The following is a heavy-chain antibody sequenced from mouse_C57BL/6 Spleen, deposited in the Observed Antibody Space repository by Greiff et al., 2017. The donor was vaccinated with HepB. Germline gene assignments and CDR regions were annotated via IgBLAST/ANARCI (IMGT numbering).Heavy chain of an antibody. Sequence: EVQVVESGGGLVKPGGSLKLSCAASGFTFSSYAMSWVRQTPEKRLEWVATISDGGSYTYYPDNVKGRFTISRDNAKNNLYLQMSHLKSEDTAMYYCARDERYYYGSRGGSNYFDYWGQGTTLTVSS. V-gene: IGHV5-4*01. CDR2: ISDGGSYT. CDR1: GFTFSSYA. J-gene: IGHJ2*01. CDR3: ARDERYYYGSRGGSNYFDY. D-gene: IGHD1-1*01.